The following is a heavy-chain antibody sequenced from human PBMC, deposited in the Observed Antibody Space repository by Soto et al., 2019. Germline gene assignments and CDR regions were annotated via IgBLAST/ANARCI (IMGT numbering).Heavy chain of an antibody. D-gene: IGHD4-17*01. V-gene: IGHV1-3*01. J-gene: IGHJ4*02. CDR2: INAGNGNT. CDR1: GYTFTSYA. CDR3: ARDGTFGHYGDTSTYYLDH. Sequence: ASVKVSCKASGYTFTSYAMHWVRQAPGQRLEWMGWINAGNGNTKYSQKFQGRVTITRDTSASTAYMELNSLRDEDTAVYFCARDGTFGHYGDTSTYYLDHWGQGTPVTVSS.